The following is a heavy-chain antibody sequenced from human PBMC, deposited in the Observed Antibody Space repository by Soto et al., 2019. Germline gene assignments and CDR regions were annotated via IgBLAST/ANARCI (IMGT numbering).Heavy chain of an antibody. CDR3: ATLVWFGEQELVY. J-gene: IGHJ4*02. CDR1: GYTFTGYY. D-gene: IGHD3-10*01. CDR2: INPNSGGT. Sequence: QVQLVQSGAEVKKPGASVKVSCKASGYTFTGYYMHWVRQAPGQGLEWMGWINPNSGGTNYAQKFQDRVTMNRDTSISTAYMELSRLRSDDTAVDYCATLVWFGEQELVYWGQGTLVTVSS. V-gene: IGHV1-2*02.